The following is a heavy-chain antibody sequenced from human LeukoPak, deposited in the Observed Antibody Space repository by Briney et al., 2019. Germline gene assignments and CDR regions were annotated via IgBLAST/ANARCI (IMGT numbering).Heavy chain of an antibody. Sequence: PGGSLRLFCAASGFTFSSYGMHWVRQAPGKGLEWVAFIRYDGSNKYYADSVKGRFTISRDNSKNTLYLQMNSLRAEDTAVYYCAKGGRGYSYGSLDYWGQGTLVTVSS. V-gene: IGHV3-30*02. D-gene: IGHD5-18*01. CDR1: GFTFSSYG. J-gene: IGHJ4*02. CDR3: AKGGRGYSYGSLDY. CDR2: IRYDGSNK.